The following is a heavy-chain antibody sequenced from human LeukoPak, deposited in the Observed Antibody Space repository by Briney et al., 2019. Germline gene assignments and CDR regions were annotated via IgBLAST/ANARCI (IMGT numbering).Heavy chain of an antibody. J-gene: IGHJ4*02. CDR2: IYYSGST. V-gene: IGHV4-59*08. D-gene: IGHD3-16*01. CDR3: TRGGELMNY. Sequence: PSETLSLTCAVYGGSFSGYYWSWIRQPPGKGLEWIGYIYYSGSTNHNPSLKSRVTISADTSKNQFSLRLSSVTAADTAVYYCTRGGELMNYWGQGTLVTVSS. CDR1: GGSFSGYY.